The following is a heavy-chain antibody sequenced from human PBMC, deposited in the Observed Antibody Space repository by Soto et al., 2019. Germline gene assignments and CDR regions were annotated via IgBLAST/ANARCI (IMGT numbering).Heavy chain of an antibody. Sequence: EVQLLESGGGLVQPGGSLRLSCAASGFTFSAYAMSWVRQAPGKGLEWVSAISGTSPSTYYADSVQGRFSISTDSSRKTLFLQMNTLGAEDTAVYFCATRIFGVEYWGRGTLVTVSS. CDR1: GFTFSAYA. CDR3: ATRIFGVEY. V-gene: IGHV3-23*01. J-gene: IGHJ4*02. CDR2: ISGTSPST. D-gene: IGHD3-3*01.